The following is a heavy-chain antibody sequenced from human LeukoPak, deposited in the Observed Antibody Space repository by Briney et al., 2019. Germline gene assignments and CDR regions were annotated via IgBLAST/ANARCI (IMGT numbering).Heavy chain of an antibody. Sequence: SGGSLRLSCAASGFTFSSYSMNWVRQAPGKGLEWVSSINWNGGSTGYADSVKGRFTISRDNAKNSLYLQMNSLKAEDTALYYCARVSSTSSHFDNWGQGTLVTVSS. V-gene: IGHV3-20*04. CDR3: ARVSSTSSHFDN. CDR2: INWNGGST. D-gene: IGHD2-2*01. J-gene: IGHJ5*02. CDR1: GFTFSSYS.